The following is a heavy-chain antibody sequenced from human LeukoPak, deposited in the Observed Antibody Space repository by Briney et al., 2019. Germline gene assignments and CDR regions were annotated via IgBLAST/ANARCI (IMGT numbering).Heavy chain of an antibody. CDR1: GFTFSSYS. D-gene: IGHD2-15*01. V-gene: IGHV3-21*01. CDR3: ARVTPVYCSGGSCYGKDFDY. J-gene: IGHJ4*02. CDR2: ISSSSSYI. Sequence: GGSLRLYCAASGFTFSSYSMNWVRQAPGKGLEWVSSISSSSSYIYYADSVKGRFTISRDNAKNSLYLQMNSLRAEDTAVYYCARVTPVYCSGGSCYGKDFDYWGQGTLVTVSS.